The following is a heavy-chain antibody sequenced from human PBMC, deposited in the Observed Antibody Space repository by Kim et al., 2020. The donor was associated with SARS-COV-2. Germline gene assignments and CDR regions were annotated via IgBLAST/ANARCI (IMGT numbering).Heavy chain of an antibody. CDR3: TNIAVAGDYNYDYGMDV. D-gene: IGHD6-19*01. CDR1: GFTFGDYA. V-gene: IGHV3-49*03. CDR2: IRSKAYGGTT. Sequence: GGSLRLSCTASGFTFGDYAMSWFRQAPGKGLDWVGFIRSKAYGGTTEYAASVKGRFTISRDDSKSIAYLQMNSLKTEDTAVYYCTNIAVAGDYNYDYGMDVWGRGTTVTVSS. J-gene: IGHJ6*02.